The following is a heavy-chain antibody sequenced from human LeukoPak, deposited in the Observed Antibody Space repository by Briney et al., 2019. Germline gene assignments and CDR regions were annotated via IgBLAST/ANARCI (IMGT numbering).Heavy chain of an antibody. CDR2: INSNFINT. Sequence: PGWSLRLSCAASGFIFRNYGMHWVRQAPGKGLEYVSSINSNFINTYYADSVRGRFTISRDNSKNMLYLQMGSLTTEDTAVFYCARDSGRAQGWFGPWGQGTLVSLSS. D-gene: IGHD5-12*01. J-gene: IGHJ5*02. CDR1: GFIFRNYG. CDR3: ARDSGRAQGWFGP. V-gene: IGHV3-64*02.